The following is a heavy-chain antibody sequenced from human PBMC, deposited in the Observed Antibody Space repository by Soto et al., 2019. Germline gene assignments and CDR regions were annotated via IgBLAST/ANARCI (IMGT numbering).Heavy chain of an antibody. CDR2: IIPINGTT. CDR1: GDTFTSYA. CDR3: ASVETQRYYYGMDV. D-gene: IGHD2-15*01. Sequence: SVKVSCKASGDTFTSYAIRWVRQAPGQRLEWMGGIIPINGTTDYSQKFQGRVTITADESTSTAYMELSSLRSEDTAVYYCASVETQRYYYGMDVWGQGTTVTVSS. J-gene: IGHJ6*02. V-gene: IGHV1-69*13.